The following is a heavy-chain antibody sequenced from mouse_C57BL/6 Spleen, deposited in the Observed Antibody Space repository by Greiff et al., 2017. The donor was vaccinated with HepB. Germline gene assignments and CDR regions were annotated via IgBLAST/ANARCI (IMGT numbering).Heavy chain of an antibody. D-gene: IGHD2-13*01. CDR3: ARGDSWFAY. Sequence: VMLVESGAELARPGASVKLSCKASGYTFTSYGINWVKQRTGQGLEWIGEIYPRSGNTYYNEKFKGKATLTADKSSSTAYMELRSLTSEDSAVYFCARGDSWFAYWGQGTLVTVSA. J-gene: IGHJ3*01. CDR1: GYTFTSYG. V-gene: IGHV1-81*01. CDR2: IYPRSGNT.